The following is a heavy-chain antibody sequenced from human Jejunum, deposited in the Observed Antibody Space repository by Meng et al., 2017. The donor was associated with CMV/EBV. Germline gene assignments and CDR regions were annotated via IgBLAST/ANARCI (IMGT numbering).Heavy chain of an antibody. J-gene: IGHJ4*02. CDR1: SGSLGSRNYY. D-gene: IGHD5-18*01. V-gene: IGHV4-39*07. CDR2: IYYSGTI. CDR3: ARGTGSYGHQFDY. Sequence: HRHLHEPGPVLVSPSETLAPTCIVASGSLGSRNYYWGWFRQPPGKGLEWIGSIYYSGTIYYNPSLKSRGTISVDTSKSQFSLRLSSVTAADTAVYYCARGTGSYGHQFDYWGQGTLVTVSS.